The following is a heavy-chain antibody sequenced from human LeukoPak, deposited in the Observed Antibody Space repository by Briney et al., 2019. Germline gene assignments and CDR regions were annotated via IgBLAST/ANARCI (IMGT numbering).Heavy chain of an antibody. Sequence: GGSLRLSCAASGLTLSNYWMHWVRQAPGKGLVWVSRMNSDGSGTSYADSVKGRFTISRDNAKNTLYLQMNSLRAEDTAVYYCAKDQGIVGAAFPYYFDYWGQGTLVTVSS. CDR3: AKDQGIVGAAFPYYFDY. D-gene: IGHD1-26*01. V-gene: IGHV3-74*01. CDR2: MNSDGSGT. CDR1: GLTLSNYW. J-gene: IGHJ4*02.